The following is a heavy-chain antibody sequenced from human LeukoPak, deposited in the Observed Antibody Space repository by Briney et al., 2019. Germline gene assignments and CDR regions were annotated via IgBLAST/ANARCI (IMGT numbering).Heavy chain of an antibody. Sequence: SETLSLTCTVSGGSISSYYWSWIRQPPGKGLEWIGYIYYSGSTNYNPSLKSRVTISVDTSKTQFSLKLSSVTAADTAVYYCARRTAAATWAFDYWGQRTLVTVSS. V-gene: IGHV4-59*08. CDR3: ARRTAAATWAFDY. J-gene: IGHJ4*02. D-gene: IGHD6-13*01. CDR1: GGSISSYY. CDR2: IYYSGST.